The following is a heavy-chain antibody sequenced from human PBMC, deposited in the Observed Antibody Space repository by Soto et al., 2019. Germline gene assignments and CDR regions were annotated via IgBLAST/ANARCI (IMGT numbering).Heavy chain of an antibody. J-gene: IGHJ3*02. CDR3: ARDIRGYSYGDAFDI. V-gene: IGHV3-7*01. Sequence: GGSLRLSCAASGFTFSSYWMSWVRQAPGKGLEWVANIKQDGSEKYYVDSVKGRFTISRDNAKNSLYLQMNSLRAEDTAVYYCARDIRGYSYGDAFDIWGQGTMVTVSS. CDR1: GFTFSSYW. CDR2: IKQDGSEK. D-gene: IGHD5-18*01.